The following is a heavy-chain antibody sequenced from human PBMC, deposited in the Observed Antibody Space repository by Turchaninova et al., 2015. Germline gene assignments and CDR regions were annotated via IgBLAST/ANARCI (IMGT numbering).Heavy chain of an antibody. CDR1: GDRVARSSAA. J-gene: IGHJ4*02. CDR2: TYYRSRWYN. CDR3: ARGGTYFKGFEF. V-gene: IGHV6-1*01. D-gene: IGHD1-26*01. Sequence: QVPLQQSGPGLVNPSHTLSTTGARVGDRVARSSAAWNWIRQSPSKGIEWLGRTYYRSRWYNDYALSVKSRITINSDTSENQFSLRLNSVTPEDTAVYYCARGGTYFKGFEFWGQGALVTVSS.